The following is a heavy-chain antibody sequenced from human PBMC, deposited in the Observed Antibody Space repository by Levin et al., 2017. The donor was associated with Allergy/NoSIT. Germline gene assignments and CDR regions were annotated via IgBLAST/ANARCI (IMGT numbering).Heavy chain of an antibody. CDR2: ISNSGNTI. J-gene: IGHJ6*02. CDR3: HAFYDSTAYYYYGIDV. V-gene: IGHV3-11*01. D-gene: IGHD3-22*01. CDR1: GFTFSDYS. Sequence: LGESLKISCAASGFTFSDYSMSWIRQAPGKGLEWVSYISNSGNTIYYADSVKGRFIISRDNAKSSLFLQMNSLRVEDTAVYYCHAFYDSTAYYYYGIDVWGQGTTVTVSS.